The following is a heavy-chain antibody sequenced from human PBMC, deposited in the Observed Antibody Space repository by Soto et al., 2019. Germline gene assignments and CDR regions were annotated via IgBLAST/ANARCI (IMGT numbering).Heavy chain of an antibody. Sequence: PSETLSLTCTVSGHSISSSSYYWGWFRQSPGKGLEWIGSLHSSGTTYYNPSLKSRVTTYVDTSRNQFSLRADSVTAADTAVYYCARHDWCRFYGMDVWGQGTTVTVSS. CDR1: GHSISSSSYY. D-gene: IGHD2-8*01. V-gene: IGHV4-39*01. CDR3: ARHDWCRFYGMDV. CDR2: LHSSGTT. J-gene: IGHJ6*02.